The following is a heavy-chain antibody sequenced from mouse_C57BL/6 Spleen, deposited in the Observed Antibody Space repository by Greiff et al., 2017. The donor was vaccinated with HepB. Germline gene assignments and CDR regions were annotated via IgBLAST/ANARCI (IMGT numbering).Heavy chain of an antibody. J-gene: IGHJ4*01. V-gene: IGHV2-5*01. Sequence: VMLVESGPGLVQPSQSLSITCTVSGFSLTSYGVHWVRQSPGKGLEWLGVIWRGGSTDYNAAFMSRLSITKDNSKSQVFFKMNSLQADDTAIYYCAKNEATVKGYYAMDYWGQGTSVTVSS. CDR3: AKNEATVKGYYAMDY. CDR2: IWRGGST. D-gene: IGHD1-1*01. CDR1: GFSLTSYG.